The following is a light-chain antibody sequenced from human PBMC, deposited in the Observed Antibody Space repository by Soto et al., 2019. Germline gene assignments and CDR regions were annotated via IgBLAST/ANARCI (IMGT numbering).Light chain of an antibody. CDR2: AAS. CDR1: QDIRND. J-gene: IGKJ1*01. V-gene: IGKV1-6*01. Sequence: AIQMTQFPSSLSASVRDRVTVTCRASQDIRNDLGWYQQKPGKAPKLLIYAASSLQSGVPSRFSGSGSGTQFTLTISSLQPADVATYYGLQNYNYPWTFGQGTKVEIK. CDR3: LQNYNYPWT.